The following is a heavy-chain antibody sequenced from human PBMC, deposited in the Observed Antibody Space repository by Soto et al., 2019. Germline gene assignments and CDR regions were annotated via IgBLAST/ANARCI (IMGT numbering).Heavy chain of an antibody. CDR1: GDSIWNNY. J-gene: IGHJ4*02. Sequence: SETLSLTCTVSGDSIWNNYWSWIRQPPGKGLEWVGYIYYTGSTKYNPSLKSRVTISRDNSKNTLYLQMGSLRSEDTAVYYCARDLGGWPDYWGQGTLVTVSS. D-gene: IGHD2-15*01. V-gene: IGHV4-59*01. CDR3: ARDLGGWPDY. CDR2: IYYTGST.